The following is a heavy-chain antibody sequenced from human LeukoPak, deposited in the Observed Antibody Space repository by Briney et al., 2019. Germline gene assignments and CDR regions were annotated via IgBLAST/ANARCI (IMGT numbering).Heavy chain of an antibody. D-gene: IGHD3-10*01. CDR2: IYTSGST. V-gene: IGHV4-4*07. J-gene: IGHJ4*02. CDR1: GGSISSYY. CDR3: ARTARGVGGSGSYYNRYFDY. Sequence: SETLSLTCTVSGGSISSYYWSWIRQPAGKGLEWIGRIYTSGSTNYNPSLESRVTMSVDTSKNQFSLKLSSVTAADTAVYYCARTARGVGGSGSYYNRYFDYWGQGTLVTVSS.